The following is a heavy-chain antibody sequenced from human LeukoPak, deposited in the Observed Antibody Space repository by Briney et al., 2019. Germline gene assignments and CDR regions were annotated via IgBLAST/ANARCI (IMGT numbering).Heavy chain of an antibody. CDR3: ARDAGTEFDY. CDR1: GFTFSSYR. Sequence: PGGSLTLPCAASGFTFSSYRMHWLRQAPGKGLVWVSRSNSDGSNKRYADSVKGRFTISRDNAKNTLYLQMNSLRAEDTAVYYCARDAGTEFDYWGQGTLVTVSS. CDR2: SNSDGSNK. J-gene: IGHJ4*02. D-gene: IGHD6-13*01. V-gene: IGHV3-74*01.